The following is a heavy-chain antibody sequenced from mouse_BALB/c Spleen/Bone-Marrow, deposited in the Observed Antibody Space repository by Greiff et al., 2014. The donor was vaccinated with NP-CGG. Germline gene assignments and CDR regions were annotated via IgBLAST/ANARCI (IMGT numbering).Heavy chain of an antibody. CDR1: GFNIKDAY. J-gene: IGHJ3*01. CDR3: ARSPGEVNY. CDR2: IAPANGNT. Sequence: EVQLQQSGAEHVKPGASVKLSCTASGFNIKDAYMHWVKQRPAQGLEWIGRIAPANGNTEYDPKFLDKATITADTSSNTAYLQLSSLTSEDTAVYYCARSPGEVNYWGQGTLVTVSA. D-gene: IGHD1-3*01. V-gene: IGHV14-3*02.